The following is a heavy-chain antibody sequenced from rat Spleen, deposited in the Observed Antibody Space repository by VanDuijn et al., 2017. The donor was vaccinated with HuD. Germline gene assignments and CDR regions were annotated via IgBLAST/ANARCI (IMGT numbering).Heavy chain of an antibody. CDR1: GFSLISNS. Sequence: QVQLKESGPGLVQPSQTLSLTCTVSGFSLISNSVHWVRQPPGKGLEWIAAISTGGNTYYNSGLKSRLGISRDTSKSQVFLKMNSLQTEDTAIYFCVRERVPGFAFYFDYWGQGVMVTVSS. V-gene: IGHV2-6*01. J-gene: IGHJ2*01. D-gene: IGHD1-4*01. CDR3: VRERVPGFAFYFDY. CDR2: ISTGGNT.